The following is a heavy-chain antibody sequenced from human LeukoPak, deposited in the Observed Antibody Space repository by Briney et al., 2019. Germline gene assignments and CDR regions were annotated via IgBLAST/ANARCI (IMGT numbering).Heavy chain of an antibody. CDR2: ISSSSSTI. J-gene: IGHJ5*02. CDR1: GFTFSSYW. CDR3: ARGVGTSVMWLDP. V-gene: IGHV3-48*01. Sequence: GGSLRLSCAASGFTFSSYWMSWVRQAPGKGLEWVSYISSSSSTIYYADSVKGRFTISRDNAKNSLYLQMNSLRAEDTAVYYCARGVGTSVMWLDPWGQGTLVTVSS. D-gene: IGHD1-7*01.